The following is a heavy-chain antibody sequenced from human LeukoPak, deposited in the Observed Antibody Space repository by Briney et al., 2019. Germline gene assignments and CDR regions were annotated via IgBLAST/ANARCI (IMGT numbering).Heavy chain of an antibody. CDR2: ISSSSSYI. CDR1: GSTFSSYS. Sequence: GGSLRLSCAASGSTFSSYSTNWVRQAPGKGLEWVSSISSSSSYIYYADSVKGRFTISRDNATNSLYLQMNSPRAEDTAVYYCARGPLMVYGDWFDPWGQGTLVTVSS. V-gene: IGHV3-21*01. J-gene: IGHJ5*02. CDR3: ARGPLMVYGDWFDP. D-gene: IGHD2-8*01.